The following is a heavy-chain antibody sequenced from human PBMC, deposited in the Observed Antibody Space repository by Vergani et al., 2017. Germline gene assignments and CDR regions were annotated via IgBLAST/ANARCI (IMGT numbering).Heavy chain of an antibody. CDR3: ATAWWFGERSYYYYGMDV. J-gene: IGHJ6*02. CDR2: IYPGDSDT. V-gene: IGHV5-51*01. CDR1: GYSFTSYW. D-gene: IGHD3-10*01. Sequence: EVQLVQSGAEVKKPGESLTISCKGSGYSFTSYWIGWVRQMPGKGLEWMGIIYPGDSDTRYSPSFQGQVTISADKSISTAYLQWSSLKASDTAMYYCATAWWFGERSYYYYGMDVWGQGTTVTVSS.